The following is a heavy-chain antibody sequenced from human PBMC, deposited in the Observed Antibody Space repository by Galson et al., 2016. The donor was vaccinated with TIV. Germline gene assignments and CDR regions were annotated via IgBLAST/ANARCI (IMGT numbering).Heavy chain of an antibody. Sequence: SLRLSCAASGFTFNTYWMIWVRQAPGKGLEWVANIKQDGSEKYYVDSVKGRFTISRDNARNSLYLQMNSLRVEDTAVYYCARGRHVDYWGQGTLVTVPS. CDR1: GFTFNTYW. CDR3: ARGRHVDY. V-gene: IGHV3-7*01. J-gene: IGHJ4*02. CDR2: IKQDGSEK.